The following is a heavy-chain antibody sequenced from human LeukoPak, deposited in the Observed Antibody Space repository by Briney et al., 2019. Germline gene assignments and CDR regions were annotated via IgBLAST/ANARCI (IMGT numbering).Heavy chain of an antibody. V-gene: IGHV1-69*13. D-gene: IGHD3-10*01. CDR3: ARVAYYYGSGSTYYFDY. CDR1: GGTFSSYA. Sequence: ASVKVSCKASGGTFSSYAISWVRQAPGQGLEWMGGIIPIFGAPNYAQKFQGRVTITADESTSTAYMELSSLRSEVTAVYYCARVAYYYGSGSTYYFDYWGQGTLVTVSS. J-gene: IGHJ4*02. CDR2: IIPIFGAP.